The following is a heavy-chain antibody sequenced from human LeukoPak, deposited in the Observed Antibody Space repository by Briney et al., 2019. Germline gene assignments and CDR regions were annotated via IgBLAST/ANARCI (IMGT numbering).Heavy chain of an antibody. CDR3: ARYTYYYDSSGYYHP. CDR1: GGSISSSSYY. CDR2: IYYSGST. D-gene: IGHD3-22*01. Sequence: MPSETLSLTCTVSGGSISSSSYYWGWIRQPPGKGLEWIGSIYYSGSTYYNPSLKSRVTISVDTSKNQFSLKLSSVTAADTAVYYCARYTYYYDSSGYYHPWGQGTLVTVSS. V-gene: IGHV4-39*07. J-gene: IGHJ5*02.